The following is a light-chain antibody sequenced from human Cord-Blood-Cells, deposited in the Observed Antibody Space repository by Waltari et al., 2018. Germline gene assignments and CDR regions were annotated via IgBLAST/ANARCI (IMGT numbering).Light chain of an antibody. V-gene: IGKV3-15*01. J-gene: IGKJ1*01. CDR3: QQYNNWPRT. CDR2: GAS. CDR1: QSVSSN. Sequence: ELVMTQSPAIPSVSPGERATLSCRASQSVSSNLAWYQQKPGQAPRLLIYGASTRATGIPARFSGSGSGTEFTLTISSLQSEDFAVYYCQQYNNWPRTFGQGTKVEIK.